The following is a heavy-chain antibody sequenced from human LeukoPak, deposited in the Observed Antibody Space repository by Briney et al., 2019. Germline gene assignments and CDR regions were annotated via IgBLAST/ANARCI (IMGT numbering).Heavy chain of an antibody. V-gene: IGHV3-53*01. Sequence: GGSLRLSCAASGFIVRNYYLSWVRQAPGKGLEWVSVIYSGGSTYYADSVKGRFTISRDNSKNTLYLQMNSLRAEDTAVYYCARVRSPYYDFWSGYYRDYYYMDVWGKGTTVTVSS. D-gene: IGHD3-3*01. CDR3: ARVRSPYYDFWSGYYRDYYYMDV. CDR1: GFIVRNYY. J-gene: IGHJ6*03. CDR2: IYSGGST.